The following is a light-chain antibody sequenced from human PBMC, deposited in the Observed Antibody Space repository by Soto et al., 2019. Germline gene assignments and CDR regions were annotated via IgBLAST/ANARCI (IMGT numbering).Light chain of an antibody. CDR1: SSDVGSYDL. CDR2: EGS. V-gene: IGLV2-23*01. CDR3: CSYAGSSAVL. Sequence: ALTQPASVSGSPGQSITISCTGTSSDVGSYDLVSWYQQHPGKAPKLMIYEGSKRPSGASNRFSGSKSGNTASLTISGLQAEDEAAYYCCSYAGSSAVLFGGGTKLTVL. J-gene: IGLJ2*01.